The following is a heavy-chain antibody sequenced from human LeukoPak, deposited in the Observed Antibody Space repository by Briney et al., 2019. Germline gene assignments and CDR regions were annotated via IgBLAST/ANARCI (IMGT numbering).Heavy chain of an antibody. CDR3: ASLSLADTSRYGEFEY. V-gene: IGHV4-59*08. CDR2: IYYIGKT. CDR1: GASITTYS. D-gene: IGHD3-22*01. J-gene: IGHJ4*02. Sequence: SETLSLTCTVSGASITTYSWSWIRQPPGRGLEWIGYIYYIGKTDFNPSLKSRVTISIDTSKHQFSLKLNSVTAADTDFYYCASLSLADTSRYGEFEYWGQGTLVPVSS.